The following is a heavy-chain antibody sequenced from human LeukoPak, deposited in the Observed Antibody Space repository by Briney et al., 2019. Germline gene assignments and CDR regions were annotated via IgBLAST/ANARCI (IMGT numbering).Heavy chain of an antibody. Sequence: SVKVSCKASGGTFSSYAIIWVRQAPGQGLEWMGGIIPIFGTANYAQKFQGRVTITTDESTSTAYMELSSLRSEDTAVYYCAGNLEWSINWFDPWDQGTLVTVSS. D-gene: IGHD3-3*01. V-gene: IGHV1-69*05. CDR3: AGNLEWSINWFDP. CDR2: IIPIFGTA. J-gene: IGHJ5*02. CDR1: GGTFSSYA.